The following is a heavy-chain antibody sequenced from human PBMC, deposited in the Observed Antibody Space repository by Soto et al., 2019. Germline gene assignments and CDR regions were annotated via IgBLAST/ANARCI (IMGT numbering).Heavy chain of an antibody. V-gene: IGHV4-30-4*01. CDR3: ARDPIVATSAFDY. D-gene: IGHD5-12*01. CDR2: IYYSGST. CDR1: GGSISSGDYY. Sequence: SETLSLTCTVSGGSISSGDYYWSWIRQPPGKGLEWIGYIYYSGSTYYNPSLKSRVTISVDTSKNQFSLKLSSVTAADTAVYYCARDPIVATSAFDYWGQGXLVTVYS. J-gene: IGHJ4*02.